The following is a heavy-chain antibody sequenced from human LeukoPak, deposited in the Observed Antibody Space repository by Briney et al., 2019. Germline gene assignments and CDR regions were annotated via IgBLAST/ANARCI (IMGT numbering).Heavy chain of an antibody. J-gene: IGHJ4*02. CDR1: GVTFSSYW. CDR3: AKSGQSYCGGDCYPGDY. D-gene: IGHD2-21*02. CDR2: INSDGRST. Sequence: GGSLRLSCAASGVTFSSYWMHWGRQAPGKGLVWVARINSDGRSTSYADSVKGGLTISRDNAKNTLYLQMNSLRAEDTAVYYCAKSGQSYCGGDCYPGDYWAQGTLVTVSS. V-gene: IGHV3-74*01.